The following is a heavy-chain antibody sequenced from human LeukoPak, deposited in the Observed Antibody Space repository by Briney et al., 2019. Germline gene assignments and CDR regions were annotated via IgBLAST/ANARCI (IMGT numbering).Heavy chain of an antibody. V-gene: IGHV1-8*03. CDR2: MNPNSGNT. CDR3: ARSSDFWSGYYSPGY. J-gene: IGHJ4*02. CDR1: GYTFTSYD. D-gene: IGHD3-3*01. Sequence: ASVKVSCKASGYTFTSYDINWVRQATGQGLEWMGWMNPNSGNTGYAQKFQGRVTITRNTSISTAYMELSSLRSEDTAVYYCARSSDFWSGYYSPGYWGQGTLVTVSS.